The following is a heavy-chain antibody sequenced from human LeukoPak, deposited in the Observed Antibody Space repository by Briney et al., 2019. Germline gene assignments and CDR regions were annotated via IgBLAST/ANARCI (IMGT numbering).Heavy chain of an antibody. J-gene: IGHJ5*02. Sequence: ASVKVSCKTSGYPFTTWEINWVRQAAGQGLEWMGWVHPNSGDTAYAQKFQGRVTMTRDTSISTAYMELSGLKSDDTAVYFCARGPRNDPWGQGTLVTVSS. D-gene: IGHD1-14*01. CDR1: GYPFTTWE. CDR3: ARGPRNDP. CDR2: VHPNSGDT. V-gene: IGHV1-8*01.